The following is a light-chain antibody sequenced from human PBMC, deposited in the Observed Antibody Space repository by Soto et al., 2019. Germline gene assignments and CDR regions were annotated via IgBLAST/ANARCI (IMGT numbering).Light chain of an antibody. CDR2: LEAGGSH. CDR1: SGHSTYI. Sequence: QPVLTQSSSASASLGSSVKLTCTLSSGHSTYIIAWHQQQPGKAPRYLMTLEAGGSHNKGSGVPDRFAGSSPGADRYLTISHRQFEDEADYYCETWDSNTRVFGGGNKVTVL. J-gene: IGLJ3*02. V-gene: IGLV4-60*02. CDR3: ETWDSNTRV.